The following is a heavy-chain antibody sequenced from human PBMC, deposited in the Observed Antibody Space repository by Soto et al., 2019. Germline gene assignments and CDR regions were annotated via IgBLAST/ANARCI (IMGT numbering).Heavy chain of an antibody. Sequence: EVQLLESGGGLVQPGGSLRLSCAASGFTFSSYAMSWVRQAPGKGLEWVSAISGSGGSTYYADSVKGRFTISRDNSKNTLYLQMNSLRAEDTAVYYCAKDTWGREYCSGGSCSTQFDPWGQGTLVTVSS. D-gene: IGHD2-15*01. J-gene: IGHJ5*02. V-gene: IGHV3-23*01. CDR3: AKDTWGREYCSGGSCSTQFDP. CDR2: ISGSGGST. CDR1: GFTFSSYA.